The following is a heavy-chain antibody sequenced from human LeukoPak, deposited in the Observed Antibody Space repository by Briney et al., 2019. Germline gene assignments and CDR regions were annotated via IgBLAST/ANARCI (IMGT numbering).Heavy chain of an antibody. D-gene: IGHD6-13*01. Sequence: GESLKISCKGSGYSFTSYWIGWVRPMPGKGLEWMGIIYPGDSDTRYSPSFQGQVTISADKSISTAYLQLSSLKASDTAMYYCARHGWGKQQLVEGAFDYWGQGTLVTVSS. CDR1: GYSFTSYW. CDR2: IYPGDSDT. V-gene: IGHV5-51*01. CDR3: ARHGWGKQQLVEGAFDY. J-gene: IGHJ4*02.